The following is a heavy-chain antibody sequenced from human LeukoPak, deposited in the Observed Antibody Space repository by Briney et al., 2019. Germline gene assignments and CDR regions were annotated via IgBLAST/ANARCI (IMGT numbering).Heavy chain of an antibody. CDR2: INSDGSST. V-gene: IGHV3-74*01. Sequence: GGSLRPSCAASGFTFSSYWMHWVRQATGKGLVWVSRINSDGSSTNYADSVKGRFTISRDNAKNTLYLQMNSLRAEDTAMYYCARGPYGGNPAWSFDLWGRGTLVTVSP. CDR1: GFTFSSYW. CDR3: ARGPYGGNPAWSFDL. J-gene: IGHJ2*01. D-gene: IGHD4-23*01.